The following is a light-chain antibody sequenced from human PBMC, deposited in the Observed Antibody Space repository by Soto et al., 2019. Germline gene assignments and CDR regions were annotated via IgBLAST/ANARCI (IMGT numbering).Light chain of an antibody. J-gene: IGKJ4*01. CDR1: QSVSSN. CDR2: GAS. CDR3: QQYNNWLPLT. V-gene: IGKV3-15*01. Sequence: EIVMTQSPATLSVSPGERATLSCRASQSVSSNLAWYQQKPGQAPRLLIYGASTRATGIPARFSGSGSGTEFPLTISSLQSEDFAVYYCQQYNNWLPLTFGGGTKVDIK.